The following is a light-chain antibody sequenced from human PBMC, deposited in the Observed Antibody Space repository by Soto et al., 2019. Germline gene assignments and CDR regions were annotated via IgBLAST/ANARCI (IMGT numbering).Light chain of an antibody. CDR3: SSYTSTSTVV. J-gene: IGLJ2*01. CDR1: SSDVGGYNY. CDR2: DVS. Sequence: QSALTQPASVSGSPGQSITISCTGTSSDVGGYNYVSWYQHHPGKAPKLMIYDVSNRPSEVSNRFSGSKSDNTASLTISGLQAEDEADYYCSSYTSTSTVVFGGGTKLTVL. V-gene: IGLV2-14*03.